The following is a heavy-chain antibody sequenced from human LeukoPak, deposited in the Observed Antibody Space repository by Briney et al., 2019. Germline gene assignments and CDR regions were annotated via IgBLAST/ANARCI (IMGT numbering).Heavy chain of an antibody. D-gene: IGHD1-26*01. V-gene: IGHV3-7*01. J-gene: IGHJ4*02. CDR1: GFTFSSYW. CDR2: IKQDGSEK. CDR3: ARDRSMGGGSYFEDY. Sequence: GGSLRLFCAASGFTFSSYWMSWVRQAPGKGLEWVANIKQDGSEKYYVDSVKGRFTISRDNAKNSLYLQMNSLRAEDTAVYYCARDRSMGGGSYFEDYWGQGTLVTVSS.